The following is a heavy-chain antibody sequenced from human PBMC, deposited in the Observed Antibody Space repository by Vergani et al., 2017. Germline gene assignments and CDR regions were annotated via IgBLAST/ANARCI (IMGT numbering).Heavy chain of an antibody. V-gene: IGHV3-21*01. CDR3: AREVTSQYYDYSMNV. CDR2: ISGGSNFI. D-gene: IGHD4-23*01. Sequence: EVQLVESGGALVKPGGSLRLSCAASGFTFNPYTMNWVRQAPGKGLEWVSSISGGSNFIYYADSVKGRFTISRDNAKNSLYLQMNSLRAEDTAVYYCAREVTSQYYDYSMNVWGQGSAVTVSS. CDR1: GFTFNPYT. J-gene: IGHJ6*02.